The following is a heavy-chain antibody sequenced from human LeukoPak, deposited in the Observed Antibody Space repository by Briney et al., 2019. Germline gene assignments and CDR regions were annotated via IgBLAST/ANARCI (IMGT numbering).Heavy chain of an antibody. CDR1: GFTFSSYA. V-gene: IGHV3-30*04. D-gene: IGHD5-18*01. CDR2: ISYDGSNK. Sequence: PGRSLRLSCAASGFTFSSYAMHWVRQAPGKGLEWVAVISYDGSNKYYADSVKGRFTISRDNPKNTLYLQMNSLRAEDTAVYYCARDGNPFNGYSYFDYWGQGTLVTVSS. CDR3: ARDGNPFNGYSYFDY. J-gene: IGHJ4*02.